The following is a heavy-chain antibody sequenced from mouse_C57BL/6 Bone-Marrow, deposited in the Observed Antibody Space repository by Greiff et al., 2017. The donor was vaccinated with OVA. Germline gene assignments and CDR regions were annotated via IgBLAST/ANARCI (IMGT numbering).Heavy chain of an antibody. J-gene: IGHJ3*01. CDR1: GYTFTSYG. Sequence: VQLKQSGAELARPGASVKLSCKASGYTFTSYGISWVKQRTGQGLEWIGEIYPRSGNTYYNEKFKGKATLTADKSSSTAYMELRSLTSEDSAVYFCARSDGSSGGFAYWGQGTRVTVSA. D-gene: IGHD1-1*01. CDR3: ARSDGSSGGFAY. CDR2: IYPRSGNT. V-gene: IGHV1-81*01.